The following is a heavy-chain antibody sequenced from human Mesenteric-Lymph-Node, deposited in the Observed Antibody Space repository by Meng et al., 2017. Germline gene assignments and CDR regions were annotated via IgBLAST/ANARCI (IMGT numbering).Heavy chain of an antibody. CDR3: ARVNFFWVVPAATGYYYGMDV. CDR1: GYTFTGYY. J-gene: IGHJ6*02. Sequence: ASVKVSCKASGYTFTGYYMHWVRQAPGQGLEWMGWINPNSGGTNYAQKFQGRVTMTRDTSISTAYMELSSLRSEDTAVYYCARVNFFWVVPAATGYYYGMDVWGQGTTVTVSS. CDR2: INPNSGGT. D-gene: IGHD2-2*01. V-gene: IGHV1-2*02.